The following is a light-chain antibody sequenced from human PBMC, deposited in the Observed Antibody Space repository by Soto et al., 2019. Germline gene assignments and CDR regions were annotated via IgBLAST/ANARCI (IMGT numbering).Light chain of an antibody. J-gene: IGKJ4*01. Sequence: VMTQSPTTLSVSPGETATLSCRASHSVGSNLAWYQQNPGQAPRLLIYGASTRATGVPARFSGSGSATQFTLTISNPQSEDFAVYYCQRYNNWPLTFGGGTKVESK. CDR3: QRYNNWPLT. CDR2: GAS. CDR1: HSVGSN. V-gene: IGKV3-15*01.